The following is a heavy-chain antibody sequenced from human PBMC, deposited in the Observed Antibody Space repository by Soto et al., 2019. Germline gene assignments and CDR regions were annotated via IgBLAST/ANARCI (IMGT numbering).Heavy chain of an antibody. Sequence: PSETLSLTCGVSGGTIRSPDWWTWVRQPPGKGLEWIGEIFQSGSTNYTPSLESRVTISVDKSKNQFSLTLTSVTAADTAVYFCARGRGPYSSGWFWLDPWGQRILVTVYS. CDR2: IFQSGST. CDR1: GGTIRSPDW. D-gene: IGHD6-19*01. CDR3: ARGRGPYSSGWFWLDP. J-gene: IGHJ5*02. V-gene: IGHV4-4*02.